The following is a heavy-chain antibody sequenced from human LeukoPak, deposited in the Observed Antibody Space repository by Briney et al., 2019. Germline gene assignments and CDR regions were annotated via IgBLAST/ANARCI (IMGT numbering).Heavy chain of an antibody. J-gene: IGHJ4*02. Sequence: PSETLSLTCTVSGGSISSGSYYWSWIRPPAGKGLEWIGCIYTSGSTNYTPSLKSRVTISVDTSKNSFSLKLSSVTAADTAVYSCAREIKSGIAVRLLDYWGRGTLVSVSS. CDR3: AREIKSGIAVRLLDY. CDR2: IYTSGST. V-gene: IGHV4-61*02. D-gene: IGHD6-19*01. CDR1: GGSISSGSYY.